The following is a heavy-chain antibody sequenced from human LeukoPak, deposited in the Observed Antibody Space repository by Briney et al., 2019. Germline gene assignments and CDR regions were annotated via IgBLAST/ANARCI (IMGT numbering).Heavy chain of an antibody. Sequence: PSETLSLTCTVSGDSISSYYWSWIRQPPGKGLEWIGYIYYSGSTKYNPSLKSRVTISVDTSKNQFSLKLNSVTAADTAVYYCASPSITMVRGGEFDAFDIWGQGTMVTVSS. V-gene: IGHV4-59*01. D-gene: IGHD3-10*01. J-gene: IGHJ3*02. CDR2: IYYSGST. CDR1: GDSISSYY. CDR3: ASPSITMVRGGEFDAFDI.